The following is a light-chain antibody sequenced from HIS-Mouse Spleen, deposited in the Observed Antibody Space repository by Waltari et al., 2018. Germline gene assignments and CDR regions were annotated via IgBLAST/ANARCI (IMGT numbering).Light chain of an antibody. CDR1: SSHVGTYNL. CDR2: EVS. J-gene: IGLJ3*02. Sequence: QSALTQPPSVSGSPGQSVTIPCTGPSSHVGTYNLVSWYQQPPGTAPKLMIHEVSNRPSGVPDRFSGSKSGNTASLTISGLQAEDEADYYCSLYTSSSTPWVFGGGTKLTVL. V-gene: IGLV2-18*01. CDR3: SLYTSSSTPWV.